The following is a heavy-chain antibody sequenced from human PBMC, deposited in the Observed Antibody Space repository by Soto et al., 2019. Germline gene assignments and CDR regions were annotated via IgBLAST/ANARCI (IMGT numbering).Heavy chain of an antibody. CDR3: ARDLSGDYGALDT. V-gene: IGHV3-33*01. D-gene: IGHD4-17*01. Sequence: QVQLVESGGGVVQPGRSLRLSCAASGFTFSSYGMHWARQGPGKGLEWVAVIWYDGSNKVYADSVKGPFTISKDNSKNTLYLQMNSMRAEDTAVYYCARDLSGDYGALDTWGQGTMVTVSS. CDR2: IWYDGSNK. CDR1: GFTFSSYG. J-gene: IGHJ3*02.